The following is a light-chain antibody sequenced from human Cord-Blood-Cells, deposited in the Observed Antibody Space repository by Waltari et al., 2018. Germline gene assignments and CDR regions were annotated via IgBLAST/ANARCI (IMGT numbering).Light chain of an antibody. CDR1: QSVLYSSNHKNY. V-gene: IGKV4-1*01. CDR3: QQYYSTPPT. CDR2: WAS. Sequence: DIVMTQSPDSLAVSLGERATLHCKSSQSVLYSSNHKNYLAWYQQKPGQPPKLLIYWASTRESGVPDRFSGSGSGTDFTLTISSLQAEDVAVYYCQQYYSTPPTFGPGTKVDIK. J-gene: IGKJ3*01.